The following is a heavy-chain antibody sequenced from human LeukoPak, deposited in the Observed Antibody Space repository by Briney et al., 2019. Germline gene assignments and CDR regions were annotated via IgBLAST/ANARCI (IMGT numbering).Heavy chain of an antibody. V-gene: IGHV3-23*01. D-gene: IGHD2/OR15-2a*01. J-gene: IGHJ6*03. CDR2: LSESGITT. CDR3: ARVEAAGDNRGGYYYYYMYL. CDR1: GLPLSLY. Sequence: GGSVSLLCGPWGLPLSLYHVPCVRGARGGALECLTCLSESGITTYLADSVKGRCTIARDHSKSTLSLQMNSLRTDDQAVYYCARVEAAGDNRGGYYYYYMYLWGKGTTVTGSS.